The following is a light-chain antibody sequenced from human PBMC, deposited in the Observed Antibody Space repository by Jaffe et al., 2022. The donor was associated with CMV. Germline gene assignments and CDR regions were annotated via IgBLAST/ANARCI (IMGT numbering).Light chain of an antibody. CDR2: GNN. Sequence: QSVLTQPPSASGTPGQRVTISCSGSNSNIGRNFVYWYQQLPGTAPKLLISGNNQRPSGVPDRFSGSKSGTSASLVIRGLRSEDEADYYCASWDDRLSGSPYVFGTGTKVTVL. V-gene: IGLV1-47*01. CDR1: NSNIGRNF. J-gene: IGLJ1*01. CDR3: ASWDDRLSGSPYV.